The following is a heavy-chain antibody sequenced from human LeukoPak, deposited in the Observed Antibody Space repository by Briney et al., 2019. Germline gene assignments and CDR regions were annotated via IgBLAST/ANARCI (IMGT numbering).Heavy chain of an antibody. J-gene: IGHJ5*02. CDR3: ARGRGYSSGWYGDWFDP. CDR1: GFTFSGSA. V-gene: IGHV3-73*01. D-gene: IGHD6-19*01. Sequence: GGSLKLSCAASGFTFSGSAMHWVRQASGKGLEWVGRIRSKANSYATAYAASVKGRFTISRDDSKNTAYLQMNSLKTEDTAVYYCARGRGYSSGWYGDWFDPWGQGTLVTVSS. CDR2: IRSKANSYAT.